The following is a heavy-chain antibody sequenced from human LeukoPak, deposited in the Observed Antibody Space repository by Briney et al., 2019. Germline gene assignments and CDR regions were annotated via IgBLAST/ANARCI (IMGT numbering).Heavy chain of an antibody. CDR2: IYQSGST. CDR1: GGSISSAGYS. V-gene: IGHV4-30-2*01. J-gene: IGHJ4*02. CDR3: ARIAEPLYYFDY. D-gene: IGHD6-13*01. Sequence: PSETLCLTCAVSGGSISSAGYSWSWIRQPPGKGLEWIGYIYQSGSTYYNPSLKSRVTISVDRSKNQFSLKLSPVTAADAAVYYCARIAEPLYYFDYWGQGTLVTVSS.